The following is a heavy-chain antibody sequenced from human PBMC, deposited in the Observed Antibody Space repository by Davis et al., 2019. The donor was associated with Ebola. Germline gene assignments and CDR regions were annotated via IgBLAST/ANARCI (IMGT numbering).Heavy chain of an antibody. CDR1: GFTFSSYA. J-gene: IGHJ4*02. CDR2: ISGSGGST. Sequence: PGGSLRLSCAASGFTFSSYAMSWVRQAPGKGLEWVSAISGSGGSTYYADSVKGRFTISRDNSKNTLYLQMNSLRAEDTAVYYCAKSQGFLTGYPQGPWGQGTLVTVSS. D-gene: IGHD3-9*01. CDR3: AKSQGFLTGYPQGP. V-gene: IGHV3-23*01.